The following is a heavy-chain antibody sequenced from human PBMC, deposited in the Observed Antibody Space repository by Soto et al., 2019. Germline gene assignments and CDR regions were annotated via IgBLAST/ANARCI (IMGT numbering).Heavy chain of an antibody. CDR3: AKGGRQWLFTSDFNY. J-gene: IGHJ4*02. V-gene: IGHV3-30*18. CDR2: VSHDGRNT. Sequence: VQLVESGGGVVQPGRSLRLSFAASGFTFSDYAMHWVRQAPGKGLEWVAVVSHDGRNTHYADSVKGRFTISRDSSKNTVSLEMTSLRAEDTAVYYCAKGGRQWLFTSDFNYWGQGALVTVSS. CDR1: GFTFSDYA. D-gene: IGHD6-19*01.